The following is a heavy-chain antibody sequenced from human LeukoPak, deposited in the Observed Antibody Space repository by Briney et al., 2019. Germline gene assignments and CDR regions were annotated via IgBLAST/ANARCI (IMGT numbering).Heavy chain of an antibody. CDR1: GYSISSGYY. J-gene: IGHJ6*03. CDR3: ARDRHIAAAVYYYYMDV. CDR2: IYHSGST. Sequence: SETLSLTCAVSGYSISSGYYWGWIRQPPGKGLEWIGSIYHSGSTYYNPSLKSRVTISVDTSKNQFSLKLSSVTAADTAVYYCARDRHIAAAVYYYYMDVWGKGTPVTVSS. D-gene: IGHD6-13*01. V-gene: IGHV4-38-2*02.